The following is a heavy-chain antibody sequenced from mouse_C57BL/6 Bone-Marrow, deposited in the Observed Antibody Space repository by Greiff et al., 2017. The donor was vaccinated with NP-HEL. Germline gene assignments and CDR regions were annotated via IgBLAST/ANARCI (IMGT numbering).Heavy chain of an antibody. CDR2: INPNNGGT. CDR3: ARRTTVVANFDY. V-gene: IGHV1-22*01. D-gene: IGHD1-1*01. CDR1: GYTFTDYN. Sequence: VQLQQSGPELVKPGASVKMSCKASGYTFTDYNMHWVKQSHGKSLEWIGYINPNNGGTSYNQKFKGKATLPVNKSSSTAYMELRSLTSEDSAVYYCARRTTVVANFDYWGQGTTLTVSS. J-gene: IGHJ2*01.